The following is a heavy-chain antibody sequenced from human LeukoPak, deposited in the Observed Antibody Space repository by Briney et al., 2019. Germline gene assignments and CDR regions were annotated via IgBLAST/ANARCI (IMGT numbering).Heavy chain of an antibody. CDR3: ARGLGYCSSTSCPFDY. V-gene: IGHV3-64*01. J-gene: IGHJ4*02. D-gene: IGHD2-2*01. CDR1: GFTFSSYA. CDR2: ISSNGGST. Sequence: GGSLRLSCAASGFTFSSYAMHWVRQAPGKGLEYVSAISSNGGSTYYANSVKGRFTISRDNSKNTLYLQMGSLRAEDMAVYYCARGLGYCSSTSCPFDYWGQGTLVTVSS.